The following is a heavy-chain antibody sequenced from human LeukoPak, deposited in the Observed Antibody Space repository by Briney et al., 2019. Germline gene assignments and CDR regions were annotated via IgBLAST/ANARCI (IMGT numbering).Heavy chain of an antibody. V-gene: IGHV3-30*02. CDR3: AKDRATMIGVIRTAPRGTFDY. Sequence: PGGSLRLSCAASGFTFSNYGMRWVRQAPGKGLEWVAFIRYDGSNRHYADSVKGRFTISRDNSKNTLYLQMNSLRAEDTAVYYCAKDRATMIGVIRTAPRGTFDYWGQGTLVTVSS. D-gene: IGHD3-22*01. CDR2: IRYDGSNR. CDR1: GFTFSNYG. J-gene: IGHJ4*02.